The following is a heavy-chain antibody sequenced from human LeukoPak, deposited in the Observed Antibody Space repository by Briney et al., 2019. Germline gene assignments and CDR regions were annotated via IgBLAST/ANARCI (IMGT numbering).Heavy chain of an antibody. CDR1: GFTFSTFA. CDR3: ARGEATRLDY. D-gene: IGHD1-26*01. J-gene: IGHJ4*02. Sequence: GGPLRLSCAASGFTFSTFAMNWVRQAPGKGLEWVSAISGSGDSTYFGDSVKGRFTISRDNSKSVLYLQMNTLRVEDTAVYYCARGEATRLDYWGQGTLVTVSS. CDR2: ISGSGDST. V-gene: IGHV3-23*01.